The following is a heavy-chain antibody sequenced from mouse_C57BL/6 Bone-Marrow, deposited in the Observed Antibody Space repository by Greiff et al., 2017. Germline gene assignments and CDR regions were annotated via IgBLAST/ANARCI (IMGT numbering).Heavy chain of an antibody. J-gene: IGHJ3*01. CDR3: AIHVDYGSSHLAWFAY. Sequence: QVQLQQSGAELVKPGASVKLSCKASGYTFTEYTIHWVKQRSGQGLEWIGWFYPGSGSITYNEKFKDKVTLTADKSSSTVYMELSRLTSEDSAVYFCAIHVDYGSSHLAWFAYWGQGTLVTVSA. CDR1: GYTFTEYT. CDR2: FYPGSGSI. D-gene: IGHD1-1*01. V-gene: IGHV1-62-2*01.